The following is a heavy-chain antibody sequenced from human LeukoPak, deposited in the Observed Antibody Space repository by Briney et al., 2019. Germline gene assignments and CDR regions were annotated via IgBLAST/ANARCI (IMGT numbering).Heavy chain of an antibody. CDR2: IIPIFGTA. Sequence: SVKVSCKASGGTFSSYAISWVRQAPGQGLEWMGGIIPIFGTANYAQKFQGRVTITADESTSTAYMELSSLRSEDTAVYYCANSVDTAMGGYYYMEVWGKGTTVTVSS. V-gene: IGHV1-69*13. J-gene: IGHJ6*03. CDR3: ANSVDTAMGGYYYMEV. D-gene: IGHD5-18*01. CDR1: GGTFSSYA.